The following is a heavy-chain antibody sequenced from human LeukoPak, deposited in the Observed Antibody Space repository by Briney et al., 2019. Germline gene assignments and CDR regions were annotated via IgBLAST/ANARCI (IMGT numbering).Heavy chain of an antibody. D-gene: IGHD6-13*01. Sequence: PSETLSLTCAVYGGSFSGYYWSWIRQPPGKGLEWIGEINHSGSTNYNPSLKSRVTISVDTSKNQFSLKLSSVTAADTAVYYCARDWQQLGAFDIWGQGTMVTVSS. J-gene: IGHJ3*02. CDR2: INHSGST. CDR3: ARDWQQLGAFDI. V-gene: IGHV4-34*01. CDR1: GGSFSGYY.